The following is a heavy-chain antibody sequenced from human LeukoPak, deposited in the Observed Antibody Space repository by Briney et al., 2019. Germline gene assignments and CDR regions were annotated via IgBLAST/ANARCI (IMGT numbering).Heavy chain of an antibody. Sequence: ASVKVSCKTSGYTFTAYHVHWVRQAPGQGLEFMGWIYPPTGGTVLAEKFQGRVIMTRDTSITTAYIELSGLNFDDTAVYYCVRENWYYDHWGQGTLVTVSS. V-gene: IGHV1-2*02. D-gene: IGHD3-16*01. CDR2: IYPPTGGT. CDR1: GYTFTAYH. CDR3: VRENWYYDH. J-gene: IGHJ4*02.